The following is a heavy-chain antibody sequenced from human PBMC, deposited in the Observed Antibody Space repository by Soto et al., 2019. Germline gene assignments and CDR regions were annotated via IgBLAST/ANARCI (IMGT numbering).Heavy chain of an antibody. CDR2: IYTSGST. J-gene: IGHJ6*02. Sequence: SETLSLTCTVSGDSISSYYWSWIRQPAGKGLEWIGRIYTSGSTNYNPSLKSRVTMSVDTSKNQFSLKLSSVTAADTAVYYCARGQRGGMRHYYYYGMDVWGQGTTVTVSS. CDR1: GDSISSYY. CDR3: ARGQRGGMRHYYYYGMDV. D-gene: IGHD2-8*01. V-gene: IGHV4-4*07.